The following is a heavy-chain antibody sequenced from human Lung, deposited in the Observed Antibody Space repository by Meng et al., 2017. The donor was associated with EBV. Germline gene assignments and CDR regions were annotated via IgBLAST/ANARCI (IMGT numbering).Heavy chain of an antibody. CDR3: ARGVSDTAMVPYYFDY. CDR2: IYHSGST. J-gene: IGHJ4*02. V-gene: IGHV4-30-2*01. CDR1: GGSSSSGGYS. Sequence: QPQEPGPGLVKPSQPLSLPFAVSGGSSSSGGYSWSWIRQPPGKGLEWIGYIYHSGSTYYNPSLKSRVTISVDRSKNQFSLKLSSVTAADTAVYYCARGVSDTAMVPYYFDYWGQGTLVTVSS. D-gene: IGHD5-18*01.